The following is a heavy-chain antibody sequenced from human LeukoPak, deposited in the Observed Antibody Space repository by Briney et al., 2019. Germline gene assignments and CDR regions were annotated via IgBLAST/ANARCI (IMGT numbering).Heavy chain of an antibody. Sequence: GGSLRLSCAASGFTFSSYGMSWVRQAPGKGLEWVSAISGSGGSTYYADSVKGRFTISRDNSKNTLYLQMNSLRAEDTAVYYCARRAGDYSHPYDYWGQGTLVTVSS. CDR3: ARRAGDYSHPYDY. J-gene: IGHJ4*02. CDR2: ISGSGGST. D-gene: IGHD3-22*01. V-gene: IGHV3-23*01. CDR1: GFTFSSYG.